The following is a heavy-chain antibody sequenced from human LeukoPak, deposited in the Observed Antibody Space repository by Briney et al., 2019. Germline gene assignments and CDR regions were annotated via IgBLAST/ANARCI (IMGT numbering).Heavy chain of an antibody. CDR3: ARDPQLLWFGELLKSDGMDV. D-gene: IGHD3-10*01. J-gene: IGHJ6*02. V-gene: IGHV1-2*02. CDR1: GYTFTGYY. Sequence: ASVTVSCKASGYTFTGYYMHWVRQAPGQGLEWMGWINPNSGGTNYAQKFQGRVTMTRDTSISTAYVELSRLRSDDTAVYYCARDPQLLWFGELLKSDGMDVWGQGTTVTVSS. CDR2: INPNSGGT.